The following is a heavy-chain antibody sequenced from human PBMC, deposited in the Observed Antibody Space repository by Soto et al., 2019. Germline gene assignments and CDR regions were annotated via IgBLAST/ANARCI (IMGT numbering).Heavy chain of an antibody. CDR3: ARDHSRGWSDQYYYGMDV. V-gene: IGHV3-30-3*01. CDR1: GINFNNYA. J-gene: IGHJ6*02. Sequence: QVQLVESGGGVVQPGRSLRLSCAASGINFNNYAMHWVRQAPGKGLEWVAVISNDGSKKYYADSVKGRFTVSRDNSKNTLHLQMNSLRTADTAVYYCARDHSRGWSDQYYYGMDVWGQGTTVTVSS. D-gene: IGHD6-19*01. CDR2: ISNDGSKK.